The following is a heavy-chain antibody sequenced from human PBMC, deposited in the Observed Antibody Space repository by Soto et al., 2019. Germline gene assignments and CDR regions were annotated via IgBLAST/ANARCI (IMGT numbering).Heavy chain of an antibody. V-gene: IGHV3-48*03. Sequence: VGSLRVSCAASGFTFSSYEMNWVRQAPGKGLEWVSYISSSGSTIYYADSVKGRFTISRDNAKNSLYLQMNSLRAEDTAVYYCLWNDGGPDYWGQGTLVTVSS. CDR3: LWNDGGPDY. CDR2: ISSSGSTI. CDR1: GFTFSSYE. J-gene: IGHJ4*02. D-gene: IGHD1-1*01.